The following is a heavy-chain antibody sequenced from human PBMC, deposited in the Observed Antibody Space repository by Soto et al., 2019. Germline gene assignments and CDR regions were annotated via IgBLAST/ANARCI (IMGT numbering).Heavy chain of an antibody. CDR1: GYTFTSYG. CDR2: ISAYNGNT. CDR3: AREATMVRGVNWFDP. V-gene: IGHV1-18*01. D-gene: IGHD3-10*01. J-gene: IGHJ5*02. Sequence: ASVKVSCKASGYTFTSYGISWVRQAPGQGLEGMGWISAYNGNTNYAQKLQGRVTMTTDTSTSTAYMELRSLRSDDTAVYYCAREATMVRGVNWFDPWGQGTLVTVSS.